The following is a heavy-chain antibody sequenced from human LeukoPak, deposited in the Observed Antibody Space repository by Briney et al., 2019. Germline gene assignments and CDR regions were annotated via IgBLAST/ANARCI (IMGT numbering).Heavy chain of an antibody. CDR2: IHPGDSDT. V-gene: IGHV5-51*01. Sequence: GEPLKISCKGSGYSFTSYWIGWVRQMPGKGLEWMGIIHPGDSDTRYSPSFQGQVTISADKSISTAYLQWSSLKASDTAMYYCARQGRLRFLEWFPPASFDYWGQGTLVTVSS. J-gene: IGHJ4*02. D-gene: IGHD3-3*01. CDR3: ARQGRLRFLEWFPPASFDY. CDR1: GYSFTSYW.